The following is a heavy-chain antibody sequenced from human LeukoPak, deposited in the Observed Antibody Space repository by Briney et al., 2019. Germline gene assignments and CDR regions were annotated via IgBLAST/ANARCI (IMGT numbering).Heavy chain of an antibody. Sequence: GGSLRLSCAASGFTFSSYGMHWVRQAPGKGLEWVAVISYDGSNKYYADSVKGRFTVSRDNSKNTLYLQMNSLRAEDTAVYYRAKDSAGMFHFDYWGRGTLVTVSS. D-gene: IGHD1-1*01. CDR1: GFTFSSYG. V-gene: IGHV3-30*18. J-gene: IGHJ4*02. CDR2: ISYDGSNK. CDR3: AKDSAGMFHFDY.